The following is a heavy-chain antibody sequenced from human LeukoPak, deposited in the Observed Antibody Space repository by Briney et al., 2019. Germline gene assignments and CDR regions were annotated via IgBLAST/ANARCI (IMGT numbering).Heavy chain of an antibody. CDR1: GSTFSDYY. CDR2: ISSSSSYT. CDR3: ARVMTYSSSWYYFDY. Sequence: PGGSLRLSCAASGSTFSDYYMSWIRQAPGKGLEWVSYISSSSSYTNYADSVKGRFTISRDNAKNSLYLQMNSLRAEDTAVYYCARVMTYSSSWYYFDYWGQGTLVTVSS. D-gene: IGHD6-13*01. V-gene: IGHV3-11*06. J-gene: IGHJ4*02.